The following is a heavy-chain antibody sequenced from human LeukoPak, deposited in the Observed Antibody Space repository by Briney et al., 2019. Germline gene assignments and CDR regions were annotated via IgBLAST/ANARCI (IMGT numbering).Heavy chain of an antibody. Sequence: SETLSLTCTVSGYSISSGYYWGWIRQPPGKGLEWIGSIYHSGSTYYNPSLKSRVTISVDTSKNQFSLKLSSVTAADTAVYYCARGQRSGIQLWLAVRPKHYYYYMDVWGKGTTVTVSS. J-gene: IGHJ6*03. D-gene: IGHD5-18*01. V-gene: IGHV4-38-2*02. CDR2: IYHSGST. CDR1: GYSISSGYY. CDR3: ARGQRSGIQLWLAVRPKHYYYYMDV.